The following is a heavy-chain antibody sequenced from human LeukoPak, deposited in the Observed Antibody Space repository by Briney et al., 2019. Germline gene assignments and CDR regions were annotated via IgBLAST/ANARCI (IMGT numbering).Heavy chain of an antibody. CDR3: AKGSGSYFRYYFDY. CDR2: ISGSGGST. J-gene: IGHJ4*02. Sequence: GGSLRLSCAASGFTFSSYAMSWVRQAPGKGLEWVSAISGSGGSTYYADSVKGRFTISRGNSKNTLYLQMNSLRAEDTAVYYCAKGSGSYFRYYFDYWGQGTLVTVSS. V-gene: IGHV3-23*01. D-gene: IGHD1-26*01. CDR1: GFTFSSYA.